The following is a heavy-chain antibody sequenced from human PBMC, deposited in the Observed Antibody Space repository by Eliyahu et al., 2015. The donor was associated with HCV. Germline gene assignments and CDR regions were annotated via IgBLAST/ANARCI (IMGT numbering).Heavy chain of an antibody. CDR1: GXTFSXYA. V-gene: IGHV3-23*01. Sequence: EVQLLESGGGLVQPGGSLRLXXVASGXTFSXYALXWVRQAPGKGLXWVSEISGSGGVTYYADSVKGRFTISRDTSKTTLYMEMNSLRAEDTAVYYCAKEAPFGYGDTRLFDYWGQGTLVTVSS. CDR3: AKEAPFGYGDTRLFDY. CDR2: ISGSGGVT. D-gene: IGHD4/OR15-4a*01. J-gene: IGHJ4*02.